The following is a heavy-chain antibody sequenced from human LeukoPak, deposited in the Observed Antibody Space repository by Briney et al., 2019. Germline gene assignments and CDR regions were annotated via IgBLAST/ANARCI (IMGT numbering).Heavy chain of an antibody. CDR3: ARGGITISGVLVYHYSGLDV. V-gene: IGHV3-7*02. CDR1: GFTLSSHW. J-gene: IGHJ6*02. CDR2: IKDDGSEK. D-gene: IGHD3-3*01. Sequence: HGGSLRLSCAGSGFTLSSHWMNWVRQAPGKGLEWVARIKDDGSEKHFLDSVNGRFAISRDNAKNSLYLQMSSLRAEDTAVYYCARGGITISGVLVYHYSGLDVWGQGTTVTVSS.